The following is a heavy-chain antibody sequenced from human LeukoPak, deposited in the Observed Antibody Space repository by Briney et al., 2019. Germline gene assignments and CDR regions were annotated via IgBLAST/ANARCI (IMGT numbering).Heavy chain of an antibody. CDR1: GYTFIAYY. CDR2: IHPNSGGT. CDR3: ARGMGVLVPAATWFDP. Sequence: GASVKVSCKASGYTFIAYYMHWVRQAPGQGLEWMGWIHPNSGGTNYAQKFQGRVTMTRDTSISTAYMDLSRLRSDDTAVYYCARGMGVLVPAATWFDPWGQGTLVTVSS. V-gene: IGHV1-2*02. J-gene: IGHJ5*02. D-gene: IGHD2-2*01.